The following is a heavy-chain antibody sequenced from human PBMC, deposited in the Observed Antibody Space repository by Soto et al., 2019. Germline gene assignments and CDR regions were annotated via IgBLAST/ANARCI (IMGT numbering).Heavy chain of an antibody. CDR1: GYSFTSYW. V-gene: IGHV5-51*01. D-gene: IGHD2-15*01. Sequence: RGESLKISCKGSGYSFTSYWIGWVRQMPGKGLEWMGIIYPGDSDTRYSPSFQGQVTISADKSISTAYLQWSSLKASDTAMYYCAKCSGGSCYSRNWFDPWGQGTLVTVSS. J-gene: IGHJ5*02. CDR3: AKCSGGSCYSRNWFDP. CDR2: IYPGDSDT.